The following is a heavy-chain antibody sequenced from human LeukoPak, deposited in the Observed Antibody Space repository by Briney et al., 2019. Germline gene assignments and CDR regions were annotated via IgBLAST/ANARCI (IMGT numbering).Heavy chain of an antibody. V-gene: IGHV1-18*01. CDR2: TNVYNGNT. CDR3: ARDLCSSTSCYPTDYYYYGMDV. J-gene: IGHJ6*02. Sequence: ASVKVSCKASGYTFTSYGISWGRQAPGQGLGWMGWTNVYNGNTNYAQKLQGRVTMTTDTSTSTAYMELRSLRSDDTAVYYCARDLCSSTSCYPTDYYYYGMDVWGQGTTVTVSS. D-gene: IGHD2-2*01. CDR1: GYTFTSYG.